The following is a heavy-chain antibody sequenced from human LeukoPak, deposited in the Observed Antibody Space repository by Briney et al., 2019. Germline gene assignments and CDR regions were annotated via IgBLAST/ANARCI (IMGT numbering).Heavy chain of an antibody. CDR3: AKDIGARGGVAFDY. D-gene: IGHD2-15*01. CDR1: GFTFDDYA. V-gene: IGHV3-9*01. Sequence: GRSLRLSCAASGFTFDDYAMHWVRQAQGKGLEWVSGISWNSGSIGYADSVKGRFTISRDNAKNSLYLQMNSLRAEDTALYYCAKDIGARGGVAFDYWGQGTLVTVSS. CDR2: ISWNSGSI. J-gene: IGHJ4*02.